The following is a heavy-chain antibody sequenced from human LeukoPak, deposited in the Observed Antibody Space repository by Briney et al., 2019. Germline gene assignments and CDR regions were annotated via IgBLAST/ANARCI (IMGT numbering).Heavy chain of an antibody. J-gene: IGHJ5*02. CDR3: ARGRAGIDR. CDR2: INYSENMDRDNT. V-gene: IGHV4-59*01. D-gene: IGHD1-1*01. Sequence: SETLSLTCTVSGGSLSSYYWSWIRQPPGKGLEWIGYINYSENMDRDNTNYSPSLKSRITRSLDMSKNHCLLTASYGPAADSAVYYCARGRAGIDRWGRGTLVIVS. CDR1: GGSLSSYY.